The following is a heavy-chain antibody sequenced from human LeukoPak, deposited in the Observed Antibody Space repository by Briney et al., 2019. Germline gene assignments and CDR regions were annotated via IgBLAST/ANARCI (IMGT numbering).Heavy chain of an antibody. CDR1: GFTFSSYW. V-gene: IGHV3-7*01. J-gene: IGHJ4*02. CDR2: IKQDGSEK. CDR3: ARDDYGDYFFDF. D-gene: IGHD4-17*01. Sequence: GGSLRLSCAASGFTFSSYWMSWVRQAPGKGLEWVANIKQDGSEKNYVDSVKGRFTISRDNAKNSLYLQLNSLRAEDTAMYYCARDDYGDYFFDFWGQGTLVTVSS.